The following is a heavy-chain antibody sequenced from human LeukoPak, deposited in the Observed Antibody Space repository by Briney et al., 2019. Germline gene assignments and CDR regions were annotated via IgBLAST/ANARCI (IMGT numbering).Heavy chain of an antibody. Sequence: SETLSLTCAVYGGSFSGYYWSWIRQPPGKGPEWIGEINHSGSTNYNPSLKSRVTISVDTSKNQFPLKLSSVTAADTAVYYCARGGGGYPELFDYWGQGTLVTVSS. CDR3: ARGGGGYPELFDY. D-gene: IGHD2-15*01. CDR2: INHSGST. V-gene: IGHV4-34*01. CDR1: GGSFSGYY. J-gene: IGHJ4*02.